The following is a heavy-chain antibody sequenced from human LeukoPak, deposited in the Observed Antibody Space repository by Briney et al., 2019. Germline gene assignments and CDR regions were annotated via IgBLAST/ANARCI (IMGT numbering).Heavy chain of an antibody. J-gene: IGHJ4*02. Sequence: PGGSLRPSCAASGFTFSSYEMNWVRQAPGKGLEWVSYISSSGSIIYYADSVKGRFTVSRDNAKNSLYLEMNSLGAEDTAVYYCARGSSGYSDSEIDYWGQGTLVTVSS. CDR1: GFTFSSYE. CDR3: ARGSSGYSDSEIDY. V-gene: IGHV3-48*03. D-gene: IGHD3-22*01. CDR2: ISSSGSII.